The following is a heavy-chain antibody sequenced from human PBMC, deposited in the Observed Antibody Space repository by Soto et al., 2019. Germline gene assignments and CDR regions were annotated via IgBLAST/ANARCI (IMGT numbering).Heavy chain of an antibody. CDR1: EFTFSSYP. CDR3: ARGPITQTSFIDH. J-gene: IGHJ4*02. D-gene: IGHD1-20*01. Sequence: QVQVVESGGGVVQPGGSLRLSCEASEFTFSSYPMHWVRQAPGKGLEWVTLISYDGSNQYYADSVKGRFTISRDNSKDTLYSQMHSLTSDDTAVYFCARGPITQTSFIDHWGQGTLVTVSS. CDR2: ISYDGSNQ. V-gene: IGHV3-30-3*01.